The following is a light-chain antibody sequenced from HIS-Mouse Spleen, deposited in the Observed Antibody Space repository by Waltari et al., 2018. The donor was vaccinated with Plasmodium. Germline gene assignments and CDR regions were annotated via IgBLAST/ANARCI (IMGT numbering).Light chain of an antibody. CDR3: QAWDSSTVV. J-gene: IGLJ2*01. Sequence: SYELTQPPSVSVSPGQTASITCSGDKLGDKYACWYQQKPGQSPVRVIYQDSKRPSGFPERFPGSNSGNTATLTISGTQAMDEADYYCQAWDSSTVVFGGGTKLTVL. CDR1: KLGDKY. CDR2: QDS. V-gene: IGLV3-1*01.